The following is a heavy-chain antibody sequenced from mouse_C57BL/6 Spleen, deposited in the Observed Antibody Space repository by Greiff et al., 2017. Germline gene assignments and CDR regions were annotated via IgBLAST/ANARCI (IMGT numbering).Heavy chain of an antibody. CDR2: IDPSDSYT. V-gene: IGHV1-59*01. CDR1: GYTFTSYW. CDR3: ARPYYGSSSSDWYFDV. Sequence: QVQLQQPGAELVRPGTSVKLSCKASGYTFTSYWMHWVKQRPGQGLEWIGVIDPSDSYTNYNQKFKGKATLTVDTSSSTAYMQLSSLTSEDSAVYYCARPYYGSSSSDWYFDVWGTGTTVTVSS. D-gene: IGHD1-1*01. J-gene: IGHJ1*03.